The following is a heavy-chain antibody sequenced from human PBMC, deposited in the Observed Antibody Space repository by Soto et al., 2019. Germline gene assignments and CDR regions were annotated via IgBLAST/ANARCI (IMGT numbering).Heavy chain of an antibody. V-gene: IGHV1-69*12. Sequence: QVQLVQSGAEVKKPGSSVKVSCKASGGTFSSYAISWVRQAPGQGLEWMGGIIPIFGTANYAQKFQGRVTITADEATSTAYLELRSLRHEATAVYSCARGAPNFGVVDVWFDPWGQGTLVTVSS. J-gene: IGHJ5*02. D-gene: IGHD3-3*01. CDR2: IIPIFGTA. CDR1: GGTFSSYA. CDR3: ARGAPNFGVVDVWFDP.